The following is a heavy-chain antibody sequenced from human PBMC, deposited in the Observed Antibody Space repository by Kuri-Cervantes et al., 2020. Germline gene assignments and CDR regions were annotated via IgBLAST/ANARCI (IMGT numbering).Heavy chain of an antibody. CDR3: ASDAVGTRAPRFDY. CDR2: TSSEGSHK. Sequence: GGLRRLSGAPSGCTLNIHAMPWVRQAPAKGLEWVAITSSEGSHKRYADSVQGRFTVSRDNSKKTVYLRMNCLRAEDTAVRYCASDAVGTRAPRFDYCGQGPLVTVSS. V-gene: IGHV3-30*01. D-gene: IGHD1-26*01. J-gene: IGHJ4*02. CDR1: GCTLNIHA.